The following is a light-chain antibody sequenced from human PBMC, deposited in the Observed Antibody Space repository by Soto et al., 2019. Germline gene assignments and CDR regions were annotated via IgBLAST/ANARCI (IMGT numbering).Light chain of an antibody. CDR2: AAS. Sequence: DIQMTQSPSSLSASVGDRVTITCRASQGISNYLAWYQQKPGKVPKLLIYAASTLQNGVPSRISGSGSGTDFTLTIDSLQPEEFATYYCQQSYRRVTVGQGTKVDIK. CDR1: QGISNY. J-gene: IGKJ1*01. V-gene: IGKV1-39*01. CDR3: QQSYRRVT.